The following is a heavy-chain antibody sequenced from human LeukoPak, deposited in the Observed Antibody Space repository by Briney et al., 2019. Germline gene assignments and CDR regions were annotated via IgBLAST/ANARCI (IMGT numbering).Heavy chain of an antibody. CDR1: GFTFSSYG. V-gene: IGHV3-30*18. D-gene: IGHD1-26*01. Sequence: PGGSQRLSCAASGFTFSSYGMHWVRQAPGKGLEWVAVISNDESNKYYADSVKGRFTISRNNSKNTLYLQMSSLRPEDTAFYYCAKDTGPDRALELFDIWGQGTMVTVSS. J-gene: IGHJ3*02. CDR3: AKDTGPDRALELFDI. CDR2: ISNDESNK.